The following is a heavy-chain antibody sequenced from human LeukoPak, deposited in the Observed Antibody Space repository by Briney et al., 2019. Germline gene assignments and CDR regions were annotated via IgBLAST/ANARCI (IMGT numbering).Heavy chain of an antibody. J-gene: IGHJ6*03. CDR2: IYYSGST. CDR1: GGSISSHY. D-gene: IGHD2-2*02. CDR3: ARRGEDQLLYRYYYYYMDV. Sequence: PSETLSLTCTVSGGSISSHYWSWIRQPPGKGMEWIGYIYYSGSTNYNPSLKSRVTISVDTSKDQFSLKLSSVTAADTAVYYCARRGEDQLLYRYYYYYMDVWGKGTTVTVSS. V-gene: IGHV4-59*11.